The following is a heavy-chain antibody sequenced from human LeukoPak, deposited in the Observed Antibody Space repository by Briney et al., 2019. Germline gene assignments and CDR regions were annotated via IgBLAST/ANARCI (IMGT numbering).Heavy chain of an antibody. CDR1: GGSISSDSYY. D-gene: IGHD6-19*01. CDR3: ASRIKAVAGPLVGY. CDR2: IYYSGST. Sequence: SESLSLTCTVSGGSISSDSYYWGWIRQPPGKGLEWIGSIYYSGSTYYNPSLKSRVTKSVDTSKNQFSLKLSSVTAADTAVYYCASRIKAVAGPLVGYWGQGTLVTVSS. J-gene: IGHJ4*02. V-gene: IGHV4-39*07.